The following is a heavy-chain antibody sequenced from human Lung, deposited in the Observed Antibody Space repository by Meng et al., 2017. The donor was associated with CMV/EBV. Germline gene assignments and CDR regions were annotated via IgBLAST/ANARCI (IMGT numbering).Heavy chain of an antibody. CDR3: ARSDSYGDFDS. CDR1: GFTFSHYK. Sequence: GGXXRLSCAASGFTFSHYKMNWVRQAPGKGLEWVSYISRSDNTKDYADSVKGRFTISRDNAKNSLYLHMNSLRADDTAVYYCARSDSYGDFDSWGQGTLVTVSS. J-gene: IGHJ4*02. CDR2: ISRSDNTK. D-gene: IGHD5-18*01. V-gene: IGHV3-48*03.